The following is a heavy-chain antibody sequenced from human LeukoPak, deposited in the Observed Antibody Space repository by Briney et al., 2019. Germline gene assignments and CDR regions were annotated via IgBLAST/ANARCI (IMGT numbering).Heavy chain of an antibody. CDR3: ASLVGSMVRGVIISGGDY. V-gene: IGHV4-34*01. CDR1: GGSFSGYY. CDR2: INHSGST. Sequence: SETLSLTCAVYGGSFSGYYWSWIRQPPGKGLEWIGEINHSGSTNYNPSLKSRVTISVDTSKNQFSLKLSSVTAADTAVYYCASLVGSMVRGVIISGGDYWGQGTLVTVSS. D-gene: IGHD3-10*01. J-gene: IGHJ4*02.